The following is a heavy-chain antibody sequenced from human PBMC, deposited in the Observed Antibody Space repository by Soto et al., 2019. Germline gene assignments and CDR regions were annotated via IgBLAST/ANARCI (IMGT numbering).Heavy chain of an antibody. CDR1: GGSVSSGGYY. CDR2: IYYSGST. Sequence: SETRSLTWTVSGGSVSSGGYYWIWILQHPGKGLEWIGYIYYSGSTYYNPSLKSRVTISVETSKNQFSLKLSSVTAAATAVYYCARAGRRLRYDSSGYYFDDWGQGTLVTVSS. D-gene: IGHD3-22*01. V-gene: IGHV4-31*02. CDR3: ARAGRRLRYDSSGYYFDD. J-gene: IGHJ4*02.